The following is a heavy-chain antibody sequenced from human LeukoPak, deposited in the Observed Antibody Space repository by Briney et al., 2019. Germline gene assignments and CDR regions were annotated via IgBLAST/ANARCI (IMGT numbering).Heavy chain of an antibody. V-gene: IGHV1-69*04. D-gene: IGHD2-8*01. Sequence: ASVKVSCKASGGTLSSYAVSWVRQAPGQGLEWLGRIIPILGIANYAQKFQGRVTITADKSTSTAYMELSRLRSDDTAVYYCARRMVPPPYYYYYMDVWGKGTTVTVSS. J-gene: IGHJ6*03. CDR3: ARRMVPPPYYYYYMDV. CDR1: GGTLSSYA. CDR2: IIPILGIA.